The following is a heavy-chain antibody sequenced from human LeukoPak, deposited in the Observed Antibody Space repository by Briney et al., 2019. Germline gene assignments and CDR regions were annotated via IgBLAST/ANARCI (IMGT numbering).Heavy chain of an antibody. CDR2: INPSGGST. CDR3: ASWAGYCSSNNCYATSLDY. J-gene: IGHJ4*02. D-gene: IGHD2-2*01. V-gene: IGHV1-46*01. Sequence: ASVKVSCKASGYTFTTYYIHWVRQAPGQGLEWMGFINPSGGSTSYAQKFQGRVTMTRDTSASTVYMELSSLRSEDTAVYYCASWAGYCSSNNCYATSLDYWGQGTLVTVSA. CDR1: GYTFTTYY.